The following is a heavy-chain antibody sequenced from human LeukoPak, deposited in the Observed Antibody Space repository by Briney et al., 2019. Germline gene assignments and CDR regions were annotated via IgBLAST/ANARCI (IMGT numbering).Heavy chain of an antibody. Sequence: GGSLRLSCAASGFTFSDYYMSWIRQAPGKGLGWASYISSSSSYTNYADSVKGRFTISRDNAKNSLYLQMNSLRAEDTAVYYCARDGDGPRGKDYYYYGMDVWGQGTTVTVSS. CDR3: ARDGDGPRGKDYYYYGMDV. V-gene: IGHV3-11*05. D-gene: IGHD5-24*01. J-gene: IGHJ6*02. CDR1: GFTFSDYY. CDR2: ISSSSSYT.